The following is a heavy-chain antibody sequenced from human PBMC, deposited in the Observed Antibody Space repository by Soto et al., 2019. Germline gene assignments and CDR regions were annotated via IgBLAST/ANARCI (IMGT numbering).Heavy chain of an antibody. V-gene: IGHV3-64*02. J-gene: IGHJ4*02. CDR3: ARARCSSGQCYYFDY. Sequence: EVQLGESGEGLVQPGGSLRLSCAASGCTLSSYNIHWIRQAPGKGLEFVSAISRSGDRTYYADSVKGRFTITRDNSKNTVWLQMGSLRAEDMAVYYCARARCSSGQCYYFDYWGRGALVSVSS. CDR1: GCTLSSYN. CDR2: ISRSGDRT. D-gene: IGHD2-15*01.